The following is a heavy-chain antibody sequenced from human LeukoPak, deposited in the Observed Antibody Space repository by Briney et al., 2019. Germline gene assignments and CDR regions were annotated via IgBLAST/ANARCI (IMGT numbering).Heavy chain of an antibody. V-gene: IGHV3-30*18. D-gene: IGHD4/OR15-4a*01. CDR3: AKWVGTNSGFYYYGMDV. CDR2: ISYDGGNK. J-gene: IGHJ6*02. CDR1: GFTFSNYG. Sequence: GGSLRLSCAASGFTFSNYGMHWVRQAPGKGLEWVAVISYDGGNKYYGDSVKGRFTIFRDIAKNTLYLQMNSLRPEDAALYYCAKWVGTNSGFYYYGMDVWGQGATVTVSS.